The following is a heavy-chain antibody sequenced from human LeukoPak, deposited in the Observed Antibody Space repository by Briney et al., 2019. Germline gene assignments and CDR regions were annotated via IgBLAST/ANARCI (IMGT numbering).Heavy chain of an antibody. CDR1: GYTFTGYY. CDR3: VRLVAGTTDWFDP. CDR2: INPNSGGT. V-gene: IGHV1-2*02. J-gene: IGHJ5*02. D-gene: IGHD6-19*01. Sequence: ASVKVSCKASGYTFTGYYMHWVRQAPGQGLEWMGWINPNSGGTNYAQKFQGRVTMTRDTSISTAYMELSRLRSDDTAVYYCVRLVAGTTDWFDPWGQGTLVTVSS.